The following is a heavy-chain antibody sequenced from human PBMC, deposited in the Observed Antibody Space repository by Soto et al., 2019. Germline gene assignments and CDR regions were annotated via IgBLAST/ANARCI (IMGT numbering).Heavy chain of an antibody. CDR1: GGSFSGYY. CDR2: INHSGST. V-gene: IGHV4-34*01. J-gene: IGHJ6*04. Sequence: PSETLSLTCAVYGGSFSGYYWSWIRQPPGKGLEWIGEINHSGSTNYNPSLKSRVTISVDTSKNQFSLKLSSVTAADTAVYYCGRGLGRGAPAKDSYYYYGILLLAPRGLYYYYYGMDVWGKGTTVTVSS. CDR3: GRGLGRGAPAKDSYYYYGILLLAPRGLYYYYYGMDV. D-gene: IGHD5-12*01.